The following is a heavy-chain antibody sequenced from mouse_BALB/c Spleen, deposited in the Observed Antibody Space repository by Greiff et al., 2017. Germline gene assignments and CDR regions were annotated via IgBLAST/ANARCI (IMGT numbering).Heavy chain of an antibody. D-gene: IGHD2-4*01. CDR2: IYPGNSDT. V-gene: IGHV1-5*01. J-gene: IGHJ2*01. CDR1: GYTFTSYW. Sequence: EVQVVESGTVLARPGASVKMSCKASGYTFTSYWMHWVKQRPGQGLEWIGAIYPGNSDTSYNQKFKGKAKLTAVTSTSTAYMELSSLTNEDSAVYYCRRCYDYDGYYFDYWGQGTTLTVSS. CDR3: RRCYDYDGYYFDY.